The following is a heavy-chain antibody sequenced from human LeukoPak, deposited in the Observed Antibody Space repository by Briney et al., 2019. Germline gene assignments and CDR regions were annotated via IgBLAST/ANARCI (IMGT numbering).Heavy chain of an antibody. J-gene: IGHJ4*02. Sequence: SVKVSCKASGFTFTSSAVQWVRQARGQRLEWIGWIVVGSGNTNYAQKFQERVTITRDMSTSTAYMELSSLRSEDTAVYYCAALTDTAMATDYWGQGTLVTVSS. V-gene: IGHV1-58*01. CDR2: IVVGSGNT. CDR1: GFTFTSSA. CDR3: AALTDTAMATDY. D-gene: IGHD5-18*01.